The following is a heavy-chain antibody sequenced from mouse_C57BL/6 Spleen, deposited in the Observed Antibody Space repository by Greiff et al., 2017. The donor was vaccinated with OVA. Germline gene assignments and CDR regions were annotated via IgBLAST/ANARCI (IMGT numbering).Heavy chain of an antibody. V-gene: IGHV1-53*01. Sequence: QVQLKQPGTELVKPGASVKLSCKASGYTFTSYWMHWVKQRPGQGLEWIGNINPSNGGTNYNEKFKSKATLTVDKSSSTAYMQLSSLTSEDSAVYYCARSDYDEGGFAYWGQGTLVTVSA. J-gene: IGHJ3*01. CDR3: ARSDYDEGGFAY. CDR2: INPSNGGT. D-gene: IGHD2-4*01. CDR1: GYTFTSYW.